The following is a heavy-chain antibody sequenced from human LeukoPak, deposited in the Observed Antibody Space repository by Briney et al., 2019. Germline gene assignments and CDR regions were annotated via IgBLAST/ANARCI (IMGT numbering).Heavy chain of an antibody. D-gene: IGHD5-24*01. CDR1: GGSFSAYY. CDR2: IYYSGST. J-gene: IGHJ4*02. CDR3: ARRRDGYNYEYYFDY. Sequence: SETLSLTCVVYGGSFSAYYWSWIRQPPGKGLEWIGSIYYSGSTYYNPSLKSRVTISVDTSKNQFSLKLSSVTAADTAVYYCARRRDGYNYEYYFDYWGQGTLVTVSS. V-gene: IGHV4-34*01.